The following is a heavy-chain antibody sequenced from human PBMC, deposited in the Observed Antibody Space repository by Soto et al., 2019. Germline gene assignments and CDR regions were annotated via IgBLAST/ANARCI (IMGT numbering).Heavy chain of an antibody. D-gene: IGHD3-22*01. CDR3: ARDLDYYDSSGYYGDFDY. CDR2: IWYDGSNK. CDR1: GFTFSSYG. Sequence: GGSLRLSCAASGFTFSSYGMHWVRQAPGKGLEWVAVIWYDGSNKYYADSVKGRFTISRDNSKNTLYLQMNSLRAEDTAVYYCARDLDYYDSSGYYGDFDYWGRGTLVTVSS. V-gene: IGHV3-33*01. J-gene: IGHJ4*02.